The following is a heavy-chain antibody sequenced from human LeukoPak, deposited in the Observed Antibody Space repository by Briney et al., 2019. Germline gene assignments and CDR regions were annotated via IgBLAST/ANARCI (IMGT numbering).Heavy chain of an antibody. V-gene: IGHV3-33*01. J-gene: IGHJ4*02. CDR3: AREYIGVYYFDY. CDR1: GFTFSSCG. CDR2: VSYDGSNK. D-gene: IGHD2-15*01. Sequence: GGSLRLSCAASGFTFSSCGMHWVRQAPGKGLEWVAVVSYDGSNKYYADSVKGRFTISRDNSKNTLYLQMNSLRAEDTAVYYCAREYIGVYYFDYWGQGTLVTVSS.